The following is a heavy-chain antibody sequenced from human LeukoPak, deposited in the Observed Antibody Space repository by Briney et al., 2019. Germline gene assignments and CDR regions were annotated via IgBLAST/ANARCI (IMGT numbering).Heavy chain of an antibody. V-gene: IGHV3-66*02. CDR2: IYGGGNS. D-gene: IGHD1-26*01. Sequence: PGGSLRLSCAASGFTFSTYYMSWVRQAPGKGLEWVSGIYGGGNSYCADSVTGRFTISRDNSRNTLHLQMNSLRGEDTAVYYCARELTVGATIDYWGQGTLVTVSS. J-gene: IGHJ4*02. CDR1: GFTFSTYY. CDR3: ARELTVGATIDY.